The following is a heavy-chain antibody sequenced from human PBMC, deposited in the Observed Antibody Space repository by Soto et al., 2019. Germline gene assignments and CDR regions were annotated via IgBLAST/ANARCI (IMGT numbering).Heavy chain of an antibody. CDR3: TTDSGMSPYSFDY. Sequence: PGGSLRLSCATSGFTFSKAWVGWVRQAPGKGLEWVGRIMSKTDGGTTDYAAPVKGRFTISRDDSKSTLYLQMNSLKTEDTAFYYCTTDSGMSPYSFDYWGQGVLVTVSS. V-gene: IGHV3-15*01. J-gene: IGHJ4*02. D-gene: IGHD1-26*01. CDR2: IMSKTDGGTT. CDR1: GFTFSKAW.